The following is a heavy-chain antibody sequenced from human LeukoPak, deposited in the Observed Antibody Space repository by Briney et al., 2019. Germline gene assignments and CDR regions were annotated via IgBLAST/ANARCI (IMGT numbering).Heavy chain of an antibody. CDR1: GFTFSTYA. CDR2: ISYDGSNK. D-gene: IGHD3-9*01. Sequence: PGGSLRLSCAASGFTFSTYAMHWVRQAPGKGLEWVAAISYDGSNKNYADSVKGRFTISRDNSKNTLYLQMNSLRPEDTAVYYCARDRHVYYDILTGYASYFEYWGQGALVTVSS. V-gene: IGHV3-30*04. CDR3: ARDRHVYYDILTGYASYFEY. J-gene: IGHJ4*02.